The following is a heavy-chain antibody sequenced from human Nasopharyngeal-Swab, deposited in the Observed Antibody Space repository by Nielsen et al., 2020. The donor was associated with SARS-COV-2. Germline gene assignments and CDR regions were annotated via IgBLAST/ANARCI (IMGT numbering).Heavy chain of an antibody. Sequence: WIRQHPGKGLEWIGEVNHSGSTNYNPSLKSRVTISVDTSKNQFSLKLSSVTAADTAVYYCARGEGITGTTPGAFDIWGQGTMVTVSS. CDR2: VNHSGST. J-gene: IGHJ3*02. CDR3: ARGEGITGTTPGAFDI. V-gene: IGHV4-34*01. D-gene: IGHD1-7*01.